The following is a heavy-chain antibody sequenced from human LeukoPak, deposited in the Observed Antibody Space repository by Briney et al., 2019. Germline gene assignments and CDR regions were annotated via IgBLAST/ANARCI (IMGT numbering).Heavy chain of an antibody. V-gene: IGHV3-53*01. CDR1: GFTINNNY. CDR2: IYSDRST. J-gene: IGHJ4*02. D-gene: IGHD6-19*01. Sequence: GGSLRLSCTASGFTINNNYMSWVRQAPGKGLEWVSIIYSDRSTYYPESVKGRFTISRDDSKNTLLPQMDSLRVEDTAVYYCARIHSQWPVDYWGQGTLVTVSS. CDR3: ARIHSQWPVDY.